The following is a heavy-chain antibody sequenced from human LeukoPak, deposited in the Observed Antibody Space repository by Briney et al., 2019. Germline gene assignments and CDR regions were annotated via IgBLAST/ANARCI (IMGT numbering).Heavy chain of an antibody. D-gene: IGHD5-24*01. V-gene: IGHV1-46*01. CDR2: INPSGGNT. J-gene: IGHJ4*02. CDR3: ARDMATITGLFDY. Sequence: SSGKVSCKASGYTFTSYYMHWVRQAPGQGLEWMGIINPSGGNTDYAQKFQGRVTLTRDTSTSTVYMELSSLRSEDTTVYYCARDMATITGLFDYWGQGTLVIVSS. CDR1: GYTFTSYY.